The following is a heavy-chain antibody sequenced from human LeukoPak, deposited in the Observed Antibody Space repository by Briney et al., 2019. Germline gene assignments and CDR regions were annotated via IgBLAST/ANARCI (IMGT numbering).Heavy chain of an antibody. CDR1: GASISSRSYY. CDR2: INHSVGT. CDR3: ARVGVDYSGNIIKYYFDY. D-gene: IGHD4-23*01. V-gene: IGHV4-39*07. Sequence: PSETLSLTCTVSGASISSRSYYWSWIRQPPGKGLEWIGEINHSVGTNNNPSLKSRVIISVDTSKNQFSLKLSPVIAADTAVYYCARVGVDYSGNIIKYYFDYWGQGTLVTVSS. J-gene: IGHJ4*02.